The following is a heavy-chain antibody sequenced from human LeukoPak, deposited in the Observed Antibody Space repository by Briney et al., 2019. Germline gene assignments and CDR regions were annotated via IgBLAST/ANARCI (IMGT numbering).Heavy chain of an antibody. CDR2: VNPSGGST. CDR3: ARGGRMTTVVTYYFDY. CDR1: GYSFTNYY. Sequence: GASVKVSCKASGYSFTNYYIHWVRQAPGQGLEWMGIVNPSGGSTTYAQEFQGRATMTRDTSTSTVYMDLSSLRSDDTAVYFCARGGRMTTVVTYYFDYWGQGTLVTVSS. J-gene: IGHJ4*02. D-gene: IGHD4-23*01. V-gene: IGHV1-46*01.